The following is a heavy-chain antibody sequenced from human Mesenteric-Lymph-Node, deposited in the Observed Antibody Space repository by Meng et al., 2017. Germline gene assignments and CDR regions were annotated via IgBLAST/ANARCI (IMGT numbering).Heavy chain of an antibody. D-gene: IGHD6-13*01. CDR3: ARDAHVRYSSSWYPFDY. CDR1: GFTFSSYE. Sequence: GESLKISCAASGFTFSSYEMNWVRQAPGKGLEWVSYISSSGSTIYYADSVKGRFTISRDNAKNSLYLQMNSLRAEDTAVYYCARDAHVRYSSSWYPFDYWGQGTRVTGYS. J-gene: IGHJ4*02. V-gene: IGHV3-48*03. CDR2: ISSSGSTI.